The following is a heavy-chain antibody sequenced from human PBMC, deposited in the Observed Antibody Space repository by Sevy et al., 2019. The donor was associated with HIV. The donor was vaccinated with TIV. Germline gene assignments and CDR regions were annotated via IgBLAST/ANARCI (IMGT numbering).Heavy chain of an antibody. CDR2: IRTKADSYTT. CDR3: ARVWYSNSWYPDY. V-gene: IGHV3-72*01. D-gene: IGHD6-13*01. CDR1: GFTFSDHY. J-gene: IGHJ4*02. Sequence: GGSLRLSCAASGFTFSDHYMEWVRQAPGKGLEWVGRIRTKADSYTTDYAASVKGRFTISRDDSKISVYLQMNGLKTEDTALYYCARVWYSNSWYPDYWGQGTLVTVSS.